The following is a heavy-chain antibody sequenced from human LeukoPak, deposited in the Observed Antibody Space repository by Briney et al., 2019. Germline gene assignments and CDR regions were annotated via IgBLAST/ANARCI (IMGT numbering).Heavy chain of an antibody. Sequence: GASVKVSCKASGGTFSSYAISWVRQAPGQGLEWIGGIIPIFGTANYAQKFQGRVTITTDESTSTAYMELSSLRSEDTAVYYCARGSDSSGYYFRGYFDYWGQGTLVTVSS. V-gene: IGHV1-69*05. CDR2: IIPIFGTA. J-gene: IGHJ4*02. D-gene: IGHD3-22*01. CDR3: ARGSDSSGYYFRGYFDY. CDR1: GGTFSSYA.